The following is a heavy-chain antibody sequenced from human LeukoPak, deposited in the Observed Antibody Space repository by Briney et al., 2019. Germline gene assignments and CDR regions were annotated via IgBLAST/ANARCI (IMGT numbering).Heavy chain of an antibody. J-gene: IGHJ4*02. CDR2: ISNNGGYT. CDR3: AKLYSSGRYYFDY. D-gene: IGHD6-19*01. Sequence: GGSLRLSCAASGFTFSSSAMSWVRQAPGKGLGWVSAISNNGGYTYYADSVQGRFTISRDNPKNTLYLQMNSLRVEDTAVYYCAKLYSSGRYYFDYWGQGTLVTVSS. CDR1: GFTFSSSA. V-gene: IGHV3-23*01.